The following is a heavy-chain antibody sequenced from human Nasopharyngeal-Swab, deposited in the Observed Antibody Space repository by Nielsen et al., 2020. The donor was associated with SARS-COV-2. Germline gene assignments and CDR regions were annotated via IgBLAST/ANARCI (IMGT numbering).Heavy chain of an antibody. Sequence: GESLKISCAASGFTFSSYWMSWVRQAPGKGLEWVANIKQDGSEKYYVDSVKGRFTISRDNAKNSLYLQMNSLRAEDTAVYYCARDQDQLLPGDYYYYYMDVWGKGTTVTVSS. J-gene: IGHJ6*03. CDR2: IKQDGSEK. V-gene: IGHV3-7*03. CDR3: ARDQDQLLPGDYYYYYMDV. D-gene: IGHD2-2*01. CDR1: GFTFSSYW.